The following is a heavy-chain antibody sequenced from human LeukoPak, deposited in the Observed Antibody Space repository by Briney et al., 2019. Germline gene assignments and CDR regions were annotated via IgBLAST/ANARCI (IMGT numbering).Heavy chain of an antibody. Sequence: SETLSLTCTVSGGSISDYYWSWIRQPPGKGLEWIGWIFGIGDFNYNPSLKSRLSISVDTSNNQFSLKLTSATAADTAVYYCAREKDTGSNHAKIRYDIWGQGAMVTVSS. CDR3: AREKDTGSNHAKIRYDI. J-gene: IGHJ3*02. CDR2: IFGIGDF. D-gene: IGHD1-26*01. V-gene: IGHV4-59*01. CDR1: GGSISDYY.